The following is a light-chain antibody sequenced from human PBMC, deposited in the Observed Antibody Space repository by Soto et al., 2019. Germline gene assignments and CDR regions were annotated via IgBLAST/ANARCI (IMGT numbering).Light chain of an antibody. Sequence: QSVLTQPPSVSEGPRQRVTISCSGSSSNIGKNAVNWYQQLPGKAPKLLIYYDDLLPSGVSDRFTGSKSGTSASLAISGLQSEDEADYYCATWDDSLSGWVFGGGTKLTVL. CDR1: SSNIGKNA. V-gene: IGLV1-36*01. J-gene: IGLJ3*02. CDR2: YDD. CDR3: ATWDDSLSGWV.